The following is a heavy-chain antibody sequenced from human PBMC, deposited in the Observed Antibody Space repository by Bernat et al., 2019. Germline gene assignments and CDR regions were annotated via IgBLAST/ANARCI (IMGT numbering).Heavy chain of an antibody. V-gene: IGHV3-7*04. J-gene: IGHJ4*02. CDR2: IKQDGSEK. Sequence: EVQLVESGGGLVQPGGSLRLSCAASGFTFSSYWMSWVRQAPGKGLEWVANIKQDGSEKYYVDSVKGRFTISRDNAKNSLYLQMNSLRAEDTAVYYCARGGTTTVTTRFGYWGQGTLVTVSS. CDR3: ARGGTTTVTTRFGY. D-gene: IGHD4-11*01. CDR1: GFTFSSYW.